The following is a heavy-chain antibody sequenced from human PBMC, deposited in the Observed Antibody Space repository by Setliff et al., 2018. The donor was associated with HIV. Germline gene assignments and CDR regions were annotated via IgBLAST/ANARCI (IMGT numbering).Heavy chain of an antibody. D-gene: IGHD2-2*01. CDR3: VRDQGGGNLDY. Sequence: ASVKVSCKPSGDTLSSYAITWVRLAPGQGLEWVGRINPRDGGIHYPQKFQGRVIMTRNTSISTAYMELTSLRSEDTAVFYCVRDQGGGNLDYWGQGTLVTVSS. V-gene: IGHV1-8*02. CDR2: INPRDGGI. J-gene: IGHJ4*02. CDR1: GDTLSSYA.